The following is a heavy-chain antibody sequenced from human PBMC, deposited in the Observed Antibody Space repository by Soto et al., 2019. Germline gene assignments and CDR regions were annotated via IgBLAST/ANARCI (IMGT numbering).Heavy chain of an antibody. Sequence: SVKVSCKASGGTFSSYAISWVRQAPGQGLEWMGGIIPIFSTANYAQKFQGRVTITADESTSTAYMELSSLRSEDTAVYYCARGGLRYFDWLPIDYWGQGTLVTVSS. D-gene: IGHD3-9*01. CDR1: GGTFSSYA. CDR2: IIPIFSTA. V-gene: IGHV1-69*13. CDR3: ARGGLRYFDWLPIDY. J-gene: IGHJ4*02.